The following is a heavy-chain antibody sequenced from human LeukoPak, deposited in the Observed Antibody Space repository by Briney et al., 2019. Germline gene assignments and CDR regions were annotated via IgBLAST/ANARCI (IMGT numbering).Heavy chain of an antibody. CDR2: INPNSGGT. D-gene: IGHD2-2*01. CDR1: GYTFTGYS. Sequence: GASVKVSCKASGYTFTGYSMHWVRQAPGQGLEWMRWINPNSGGTNYAQKFQGRVTMTRDTSISTAYMELSRLRSDDTAVYYCARNPSPSPNWFDPWGQGTLVTVSS. CDR3: ARNPSPSPNWFDP. V-gene: IGHV1-2*02. J-gene: IGHJ5*02.